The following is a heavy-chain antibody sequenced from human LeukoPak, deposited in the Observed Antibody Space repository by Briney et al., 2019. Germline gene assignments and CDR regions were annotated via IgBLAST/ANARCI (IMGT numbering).Heavy chain of an antibody. V-gene: IGHV3-21*01. CDR2: ISSSSSCI. D-gene: IGHD3-10*01. CDR3: ARERAQLLWFGATRVRFDP. Sequence: GGSLRLSCAASGFTFSSYSMNWVRQAPGKGLEWVSSISSSSSCIYYADSVKGRFTISRDNAKNSLYLQMNSLRAEDTAVYYCARERAQLLWFGATRVRFDPWGQGTLVTVSS. CDR1: GFTFSSYS. J-gene: IGHJ5*02.